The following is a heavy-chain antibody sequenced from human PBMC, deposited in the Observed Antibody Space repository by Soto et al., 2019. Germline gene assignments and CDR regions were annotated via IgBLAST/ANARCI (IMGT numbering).Heavy chain of an antibody. Sequence: QVQLQQWGAGLLKPSETLSLTCAVYGGSFSGYYWSWIRQPPGKGLEWIGEINHSGSTNYNPSLKSRVTISVDTSKNQFSLKLSSVTAADTAVYYSARGLGYCSGGSCYRSNLASWFDPWGQGTLVTVSS. J-gene: IGHJ5*02. CDR3: ARGLGYCSGGSCYRSNLASWFDP. CDR1: GGSFSGYY. V-gene: IGHV4-34*01. D-gene: IGHD2-15*01. CDR2: INHSGST.